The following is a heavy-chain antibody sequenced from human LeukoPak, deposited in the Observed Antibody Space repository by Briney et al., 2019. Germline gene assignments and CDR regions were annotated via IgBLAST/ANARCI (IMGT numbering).Heavy chain of an antibody. CDR3: ARVDTAMVIDY. Sequence: SVKVSCKASGGTFSSYAISWVRQAPGQGLEWMGRIIPILGIANYAQKFQGRVTITADKSTSTAYTELSSLRSEDTAVYYCARVDTAMVIDYWGQGTLVTVSS. J-gene: IGHJ4*02. V-gene: IGHV1-69*04. CDR1: GGTFSSYA. CDR2: IIPILGIA. D-gene: IGHD5-18*01.